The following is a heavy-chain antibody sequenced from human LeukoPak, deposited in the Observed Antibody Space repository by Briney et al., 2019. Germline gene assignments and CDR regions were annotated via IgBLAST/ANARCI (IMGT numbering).Heavy chain of an antibody. CDR1: GGSISSGSYY. CDR2: IYTSGST. V-gene: IGHV4-61*02. D-gene: IGHD6-13*01. Sequence: TLSLTCTVSGGSISSGSYYWSWIRQPAGKGLEWIGRIYTSGSTNYNPSLKSRVTISVDTSKNQFSLKLSSVTAADTAVYYCTRAKEFGPRYSSLDYWGQGTLVTVSS. J-gene: IGHJ4*02. CDR3: TRAKEFGPRYSSLDY.